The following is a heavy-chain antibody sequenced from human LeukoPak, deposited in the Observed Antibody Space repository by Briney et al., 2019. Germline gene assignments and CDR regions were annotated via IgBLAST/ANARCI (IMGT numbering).Heavy chain of an antibody. J-gene: IGHJ3*02. CDR3: ARDRWGSRDAFDI. CDR1: GGSISSYY. Sequence: SETLSLTCTVSGGSISSYYWSWIRQPPGKGLEWIGYIYYSGSTNYNPSLKSRVTISVDTSKNQFSLKLSSVTAADTAVYYCARDRWGSRDAFDIWGQGTMVTVSS. V-gene: IGHV4-59*12. D-gene: IGHD2-21*01. CDR2: IYYSGST.